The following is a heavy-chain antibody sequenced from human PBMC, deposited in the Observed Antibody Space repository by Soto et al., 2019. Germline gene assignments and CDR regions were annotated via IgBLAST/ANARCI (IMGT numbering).Heavy chain of an antibody. CDR3: ARPTERWLQLRAAFDI. CDR2: IWYDGSNK. Sequence: GGSLRLSCAASGFTFSSYGMHWVRQAPGKGLEWVAVIWYDGSNKYYADSVKGRFTISRDNSKNTLYLQMDSLRAEDTAVYYCARPTERWLQLRAAFDIWGQGTMVTVSS. D-gene: IGHD5-12*01. V-gene: IGHV3-33*01. CDR1: GFTFSSYG. J-gene: IGHJ3*02.